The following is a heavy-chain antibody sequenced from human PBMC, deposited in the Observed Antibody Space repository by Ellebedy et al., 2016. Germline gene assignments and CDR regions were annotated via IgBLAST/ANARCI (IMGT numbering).Heavy chain of an antibody. CDR2: INAGNGNT. Sequence: ASVKVSCKASGYTFTRNAMHWVRQAPGQRLEWMGWINAGNGNTKYSQKFQGRVTITRDTSASTAYMELSSLRSEDTAVYYCARSLYSSSWYAPYYYYGMDVWGQGTTVTVSS. J-gene: IGHJ6*02. V-gene: IGHV1-3*01. CDR1: GYTFTRNA. D-gene: IGHD6-13*01. CDR3: ARSLYSSSWYAPYYYYGMDV.